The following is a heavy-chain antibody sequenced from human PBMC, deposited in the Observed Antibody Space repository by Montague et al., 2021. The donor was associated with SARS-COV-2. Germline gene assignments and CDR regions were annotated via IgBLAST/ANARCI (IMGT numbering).Heavy chain of an antibody. Sequence: RLSLSASGFTVSSNYMSWVRQAPGKGLEWVSVIYSGCSTYYADSVKGRFTISRHNSKNTLYLQMNSLRAEDTAVCYCAREIAAAAYGWNWFDPWGQGTLVTVSS. CDR2: IYSGCST. D-gene: IGHD6-13*01. V-gene: IGHV3-53*04. J-gene: IGHJ5*02. CDR3: AREIAAAAYGWNWFDP. CDR1: GFTVSSNY.